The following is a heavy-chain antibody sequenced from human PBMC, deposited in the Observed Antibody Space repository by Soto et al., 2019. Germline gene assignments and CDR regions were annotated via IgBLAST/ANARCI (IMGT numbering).Heavy chain of an antibody. D-gene: IGHD3-22*01. Sequence: PSETLSLTCTVSGGSITSSSYYWGWIRHPPGKGLEWIGNIYYSGSTYYNPSLKSRVTISVDTSKNQFSLKLSSVTAADTAVYYCMLGSGWKDFDSWGQGTLVTVS. CDR3: MLGSGWKDFDS. CDR1: GGSITSSSYY. V-gene: IGHV4-39*01. J-gene: IGHJ4*02. CDR2: IYYSGST.